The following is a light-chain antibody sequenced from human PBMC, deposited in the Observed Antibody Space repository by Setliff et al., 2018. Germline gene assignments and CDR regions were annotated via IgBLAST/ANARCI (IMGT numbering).Light chain of an antibody. CDR1: ISDIGAGYD. Sequence: QSVLTQPPSVSGAPGQRVTISCTGSISDIGAGYDVHWYQQIPGTAPKLLIYDNENRPSGVPDRFSGSKSGTSASLAITGLQAEDEAYYYCQSYDDNLNGHVIFGGGTKVTVL. CDR3: QSYDDNLNGHVI. CDR2: DNE. J-gene: IGLJ2*01. V-gene: IGLV1-40*01.